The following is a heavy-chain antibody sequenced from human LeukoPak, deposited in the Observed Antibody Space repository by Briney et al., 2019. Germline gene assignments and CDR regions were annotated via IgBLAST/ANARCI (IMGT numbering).Heavy chain of an antibody. CDR1: GGSISSSSYY. Sequence: SETLSLTCTVSGGSISSSSYYWGWIRQPPGKGLEWIGSIYYSGSTYYNPSLKSRVTISVDTSKNQFSLKLSSVTAADTAVYYCARGSAWVGSSIAALYWGQGTLVTVSS. CDR3: ARGSAWVGSSIAALY. V-gene: IGHV4-39*07. CDR2: IYYSGST. D-gene: IGHD6-6*01. J-gene: IGHJ4*02.